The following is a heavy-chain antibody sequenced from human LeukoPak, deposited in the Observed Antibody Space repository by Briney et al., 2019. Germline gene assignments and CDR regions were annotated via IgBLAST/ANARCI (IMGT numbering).Heavy chain of an antibody. V-gene: IGHV1-18*01. Sequence: ASVKVSCKASGYTFTSYGISWVRQAPGQGLEWMGWISAYNGNTNYAQKFQGRVTITRNTSISTAYMELSSLRSEDTAVYYCARDLRYYDFWSGYFSNHYYYMDVWGKGTTVTVSS. CDR1: GYTFTSYG. D-gene: IGHD3-3*01. CDR2: ISAYNGNT. J-gene: IGHJ6*03. CDR3: ARDLRYYDFWSGYFSNHYYYMDV.